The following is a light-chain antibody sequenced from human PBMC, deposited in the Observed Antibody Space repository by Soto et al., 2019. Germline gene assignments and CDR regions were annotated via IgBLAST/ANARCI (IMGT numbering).Light chain of an antibody. CDR3: QESYSTLSIT. CDR2: AAS. CDR1: ESISRH. J-gene: IGKJ5*01. Sequence: DIQMTQSPSSLSASVGDRVTITCRASESISRHLNWYQQKPGNAPILLIYAASSLQNGVPSRFSGSGSGTDFTLTISNLQPGDFATYYCQESYSTLSITFGQGTRLETK. V-gene: IGKV1-39*01.